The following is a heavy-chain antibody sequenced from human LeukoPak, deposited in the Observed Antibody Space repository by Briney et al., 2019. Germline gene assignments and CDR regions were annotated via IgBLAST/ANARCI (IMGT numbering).Heavy chain of an antibody. CDR2: VYYSVST. V-gene: IGHV4-39*07. J-gene: IGHJ4*02. Sequence: SETLSLTCTVSGGSLSSSSYYWGWIRQPPGKGLEWIGSVYYSVSTYYNPSLKSRVTISVDTSKNQFSLKLSSVTAADTAVYYCARVPTVTFFDYWGQGTLVTVSS. D-gene: IGHD4-17*01. CDR1: GGSLSSSSYY. CDR3: ARVPTVTFFDY.